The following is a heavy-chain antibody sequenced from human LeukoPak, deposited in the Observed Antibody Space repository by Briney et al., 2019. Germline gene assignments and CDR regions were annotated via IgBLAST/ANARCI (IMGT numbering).Heavy chain of an antibody. V-gene: IGHV1-8*03. D-gene: IGHD1-26*01. Sequence: ASVKVSCKASGYTFTSYDINWVRQATGQGLEWMGWMNPNSGNTGYAQKFQGRVTITRNTSISTAYMELSSLRSEDTAVYYCARPGIVGAAGAFDIWGQGTMVTVSS. CDR1: GYTFTSYD. J-gene: IGHJ3*02. CDR3: ARPGIVGAAGAFDI. CDR2: MNPNSGNT.